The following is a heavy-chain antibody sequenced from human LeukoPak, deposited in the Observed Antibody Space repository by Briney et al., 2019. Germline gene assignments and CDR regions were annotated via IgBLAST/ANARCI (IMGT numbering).Heavy chain of an antibody. CDR3: ARRVGRYAFDI. J-gene: IGHJ3*02. Sequence: SETLSLTCTVSGGSISSGSYYWSWIRQPAGKGLEWIGRIYTSGSTNYNPSLKSRVTISVDTSKNQFSLKLSSVTAADTAVYYCARRVGRYAFDIWGQETMVTVSS. V-gene: IGHV4-61*02. CDR2: IYTSGST. CDR1: GGSISSGSYY. D-gene: IGHD1-26*01.